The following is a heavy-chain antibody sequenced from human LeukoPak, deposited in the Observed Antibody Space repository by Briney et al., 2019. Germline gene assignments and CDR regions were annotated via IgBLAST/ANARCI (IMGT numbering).Heavy chain of an antibody. J-gene: IGHJ3*02. CDR1: GFTFSNYE. V-gene: IGHV3-48*03. D-gene: IGHD4/OR15-4a*01. CDR2: ISSSGSTL. Sequence: GGSLRLSCAASGFTFSNYEMNWVRHAPGKGLEWVSYISSSGSTLYYADSVKGRFTISRDNAKNSLYLQMNSLRAEDTAVYYCARYRSDDFGAFDIWGQGTMVTVSS. CDR3: ARYRSDDFGAFDI.